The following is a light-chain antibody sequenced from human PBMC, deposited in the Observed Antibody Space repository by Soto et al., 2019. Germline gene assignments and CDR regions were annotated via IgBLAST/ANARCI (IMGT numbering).Light chain of an antibody. J-gene: IGKJ1*01. CDR2: AAS. V-gene: IGKV1-27*01. Sequence: DIPLTQSPSSLSASVGDRVTITCRATQGISNYLAWYQQKPGKVPKLLIYAASTLQSGVPSRFSGSGSGTDFTLTISSLQPEDVATYFCQKYNSAPWTFGQGTKVEIK. CDR1: QGISNY. CDR3: QKYNSAPWT.